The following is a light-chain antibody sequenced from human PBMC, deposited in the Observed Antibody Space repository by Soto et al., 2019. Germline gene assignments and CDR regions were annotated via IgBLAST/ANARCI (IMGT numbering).Light chain of an antibody. J-gene: IGKJ1*01. CDR3: QQYNNWPRT. Sequence: DVRMTQSPSSLSASVGDTITITCRASRTINTYLNWFQQKPGEPPRLLIYGASTLHDGVPSRFSGSGSGADFTLTISGLQPEDFAVYYCQQYNNWPRTFGQGTKVDIK. CDR1: RTINTY. CDR2: GAS. V-gene: IGKV1-39*01.